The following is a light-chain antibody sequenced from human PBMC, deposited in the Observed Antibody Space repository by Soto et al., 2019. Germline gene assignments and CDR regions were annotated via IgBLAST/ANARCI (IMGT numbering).Light chain of an antibody. CDR3: QQYNSYWT. Sequence: DIQMTQSPSTLSASVGDRVTITCRASQSISSWLAWYQQKPGKAPKILIYQASSLETGVPSRFSCSGSGTDFTLTISSLQPDDFATYYCQQYNSYWTFGQGTKVEIK. CDR1: QSISSW. CDR2: QAS. J-gene: IGKJ1*01. V-gene: IGKV1-5*03.